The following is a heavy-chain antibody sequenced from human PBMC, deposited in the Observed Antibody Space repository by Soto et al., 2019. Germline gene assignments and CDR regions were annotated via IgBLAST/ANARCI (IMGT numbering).Heavy chain of an antibody. CDR2: IYYSGST. D-gene: IGHD2-2*02. Sequence: PSETLSLTCTVSGGSISSSSYYWGWIRQPPGKGLEWIGSIYYSGSTYYNPSLKSRVTISVDTSKNQFSLKLSSVTAADTAVYYCARGAQPLLYDYYYYGMDVWGQGTTVTVSS. V-gene: IGHV4-39*01. CDR3: ARGAQPLLYDYYYYGMDV. J-gene: IGHJ6*02. CDR1: GGSISSSSYY.